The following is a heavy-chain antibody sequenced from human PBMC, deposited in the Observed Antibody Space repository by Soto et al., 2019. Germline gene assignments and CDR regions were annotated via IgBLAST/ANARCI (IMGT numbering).Heavy chain of an antibody. Sequence: ASVKVSCKASGYTFTSYAMHWVRQAPGQRLEWMGWINAGNGNTKYSQKFQGRVTITRDTSASTAYMELSSLRSEDTAVYYCASSLAAAKNYYYMDVWGKGTTVTVSS. CDR2: INAGNGNT. CDR3: ASSLAAAKNYYYMDV. CDR1: GYTFTSYA. D-gene: IGHD6-13*01. V-gene: IGHV1-3*01. J-gene: IGHJ6*03.